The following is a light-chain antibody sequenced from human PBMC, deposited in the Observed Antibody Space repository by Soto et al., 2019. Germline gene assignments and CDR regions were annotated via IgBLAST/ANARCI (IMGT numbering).Light chain of an antibody. CDR1: QGISHY. Sequence: DIQLTQSPSSLSASVGDEVTITCRASQGISHYLTWYQQKPGRAPTLLIYGVSTLQSGVPSRFSGGGSGTDFTLTISNLQLEDCATYYCQQSYDAQFTFGRGTRVEIK. J-gene: IGKJ4*01. V-gene: IGKV1-39*01. CDR3: QQSYDAQFT. CDR2: GVS.